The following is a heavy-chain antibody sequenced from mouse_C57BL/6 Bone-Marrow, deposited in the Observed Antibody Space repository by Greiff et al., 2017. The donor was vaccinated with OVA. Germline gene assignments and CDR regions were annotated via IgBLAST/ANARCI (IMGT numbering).Heavy chain of an antibody. CDR2: ISSGGSYT. CDR3: ARHSPPPGEGYAMDY. J-gene: IGHJ4*01. CDR1: GFTFSSYG. Sequence: EVMLVESGGDLVKPGGSLKLSCAASGFTFSSYGMSWVRQTPDKRLEWVATISSGGSYTYYPDSVKGRFTISRDNAKNTLYLQMSSLKSEDTAMYYCARHSPPPGEGYAMDYWGQGTSVTVSS. V-gene: IGHV5-6*01. D-gene: IGHD6-1*01.